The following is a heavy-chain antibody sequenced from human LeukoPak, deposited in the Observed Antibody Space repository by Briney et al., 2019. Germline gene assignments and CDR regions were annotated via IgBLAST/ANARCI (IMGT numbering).Heavy chain of an antibody. J-gene: IGHJ4*02. CDR3: ASNGTVTTRGGDY. V-gene: IGHV3-30*14. D-gene: IGHD4-17*01. CDR1: GFTFNTFA. Sequence: GGSLRLSCAATGFTFNTFAMHWVRQAPGKGLEWLGLISYDGDKQIYPASVKGRFSFSRDNSKNTVYLQMNSLRAEDTAVYYCASNGTVTTRGGDYWGQGTLVTVSS. CDR2: ISYDGDKQ.